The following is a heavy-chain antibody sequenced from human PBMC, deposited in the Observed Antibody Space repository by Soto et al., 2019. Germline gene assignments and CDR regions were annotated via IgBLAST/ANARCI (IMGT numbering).Heavy chain of an antibody. CDR1: GYTFTSYY. CDR2: TNPSGGST. V-gene: IGHV1-46*03. D-gene: IGHD6-19*01. Sequence: ASVKVSCKASGYTFTSYYMHWVRQAPRQGLEWMGITNPSGGSTSYAPKFQGRATMTRDTSTSTVDMELSSLRSEDTAGYYCARGRSGYDAFDIWGQGTMVTVSS. J-gene: IGHJ3*02. CDR3: ARGRSGYDAFDI.